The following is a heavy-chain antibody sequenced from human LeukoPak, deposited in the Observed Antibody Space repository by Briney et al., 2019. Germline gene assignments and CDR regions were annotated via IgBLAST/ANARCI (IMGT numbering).Heavy chain of an antibody. CDR2: INHSGST. CDR1: GESFSGYY. CDR3: ARLNAGMDV. Sequence: SETLSLTCAVYGESFSGYYWSWIRQPPGKGLEWIGEINHSGSTNYNPSLKSRVTISVDTSKNQFSLKLSSVTAADTAVYYCARLNAGMDVWGQGTTVTVSS. V-gene: IGHV4-34*01. J-gene: IGHJ6*02. D-gene: IGHD2-8*01.